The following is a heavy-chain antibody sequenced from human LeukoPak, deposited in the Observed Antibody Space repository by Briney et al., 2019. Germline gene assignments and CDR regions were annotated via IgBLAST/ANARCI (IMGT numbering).Heavy chain of an antibody. D-gene: IGHD5-24*01. CDR1: GGTFSSYA. CDR3: ARDAMRGWLQSSAEYFQH. CDR2: IIPILGIA. J-gene: IGHJ1*01. V-gene: IGHV1-69*04. Sequence: SVKVSCKASGGTFSSYAISWVRQAPGQGLEWMGRIIPILGIANYAQKFQGRVTITADKSTSTAYMELSSLRSEDTAVYYCARDAMRGWLQSSAEYFQHWGQGTLVTVSS.